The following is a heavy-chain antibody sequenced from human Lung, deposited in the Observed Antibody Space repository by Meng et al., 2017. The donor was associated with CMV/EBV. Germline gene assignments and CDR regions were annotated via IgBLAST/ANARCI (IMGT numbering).Heavy chain of an antibody. CDR3: ARSRPFHSTKWSSRLDP. D-gene: IGHD2-15*01. J-gene: IGHJ5*02. V-gene: IGHV1-8*03. Sequence: YTFSSYDINWVRQATGQGPEWLGWMNPTSGNTGSAQKFLGRITITWDTSITTAYMELSRLRSEDTAVYYCARSRPFHSTKWSSRLDPWGQGTLVTVSS. CDR1: YTFSSYD. CDR2: MNPTSGNT.